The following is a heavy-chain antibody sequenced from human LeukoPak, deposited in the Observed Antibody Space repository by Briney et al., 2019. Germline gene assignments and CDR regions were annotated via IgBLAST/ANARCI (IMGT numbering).Heavy chain of an antibody. D-gene: IGHD1-1*01. V-gene: IGHV4-59*01. CDR2: VYYSGST. CDR3: ARVELGAFDI. J-gene: IGHJ3*02. CDR1: GGSISSYY. Sequence: SETLSLTCTVSGGSISSYYWSWIRQPPGKGLEWIGYVYYSGSTNYNPSLKSRVTISVDTSKNQFSLKLSSVTAADTAVYYCARVELGAFDIWGQGTMVTVSS.